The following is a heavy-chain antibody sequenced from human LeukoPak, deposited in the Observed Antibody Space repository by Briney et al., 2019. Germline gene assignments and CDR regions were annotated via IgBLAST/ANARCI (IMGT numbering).Heavy chain of an antibody. CDR3: ARLDYYDSSGRYFDY. CDR1: GGTFSSYA. J-gene: IGHJ4*02. D-gene: IGHD3-22*01. CDR2: INPNNGGT. V-gene: IGHV1-2*02. Sequence: ASVKVSCKASGGTFSSYAISWVRQAPGQGLEWMGGINPNNGGTNYAQKFQGRVTMTRDTSISTAYMELSRLRSDDTAVYYCARLDYYDSSGRYFDYWGQGTLVTVSS.